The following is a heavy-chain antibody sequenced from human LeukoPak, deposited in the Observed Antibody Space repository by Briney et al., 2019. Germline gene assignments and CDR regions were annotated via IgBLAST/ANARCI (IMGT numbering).Heavy chain of an antibody. V-gene: IGHV4-39*07. CDR2: IYYSGST. CDR3: ARRFGGVIVTEYYFDY. Sequence: SETLSLTCTVSGGSISSSSYYWGWIRQPPGKGLEWIGSIYYSGSTYYNPSLKSRVTISVDTSKNQFSLKLSSVTAADTAVYYCARRFGGVIVTEYYFDYWGQGTLVTVSS. CDR1: GGSISSSSYY. D-gene: IGHD3-16*02. J-gene: IGHJ4*02.